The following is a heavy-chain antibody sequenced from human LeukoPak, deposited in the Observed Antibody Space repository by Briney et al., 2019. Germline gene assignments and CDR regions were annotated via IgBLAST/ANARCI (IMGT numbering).Heavy chain of an antibody. J-gene: IGHJ4*02. Sequence: SETLSLTCTVSGGSISSYYWSWIRQPPGKGLEWIGYIYYSGSTNYNPSLKSRVTISVDTSKNQFSLKLGSVTAADTAVYYCARGRYSSGWYVHWGQGTLVTVSS. D-gene: IGHD6-19*01. CDR3: ARGRYSSGWYVH. CDR1: GGSISSYY. CDR2: IYYSGST. V-gene: IGHV4-59*01.